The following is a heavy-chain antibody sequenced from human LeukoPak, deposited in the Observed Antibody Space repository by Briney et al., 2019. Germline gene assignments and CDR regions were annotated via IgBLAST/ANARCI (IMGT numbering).Heavy chain of an antibody. CDR2: ISSSGSTI. Sequence: GGSLRLSCAASGFTFSSYEMNWVRQAPGKGLEWVSYISSSGSTIYYADSVKGRFTISRDNAKNSLYLQMNSLRAEDTAVYYCARRDQLQAFDIWGQGTMVTVSS. CDR3: ARRDQLQAFDI. V-gene: IGHV3-48*03. D-gene: IGHD2-2*01. J-gene: IGHJ3*02. CDR1: GFTFSSYE.